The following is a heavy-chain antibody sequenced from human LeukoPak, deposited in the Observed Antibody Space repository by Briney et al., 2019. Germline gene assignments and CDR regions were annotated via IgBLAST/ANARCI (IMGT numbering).Heavy chain of an antibody. Sequence: ASVKVSCKASGYTFTGYYMHWVRQAPGQGLEWMGWINPNSGGTNYAQKFQGWVTMTRDTSISTAYMELSRLRSDDTAVYYCARGGPTHLGVPRPDYYYYGMDVWGQGTTVTVSS. J-gene: IGHJ6*02. CDR3: ARGGPTHLGVPRPDYYYYGMDV. CDR2: INPNSGGT. V-gene: IGHV1-2*04. CDR1: GYTFTGYY. D-gene: IGHD3-16*01.